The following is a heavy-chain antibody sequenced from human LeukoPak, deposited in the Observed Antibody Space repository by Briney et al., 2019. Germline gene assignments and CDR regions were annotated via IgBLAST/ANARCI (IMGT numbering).Heavy chain of an antibody. J-gene: IGHJ4*02. CDR3: ARDRGPRTGFMVREAYDY. V-gene: IGHV3-74*01. D-gene: IGHD3-10*01. Sequence: GGSLRLSCAASGFTFSSYAMSWVRQAPGKGLVWVSRINTHGSITNYADSVKGRFSISRDNAKNTLYLQMSSLMAEDTAVYYCARDRGPRTGFMVREAYDYWGQGTLVTVSS. CDR2: INTHGSIT. CDR1: GFTFSSYA.